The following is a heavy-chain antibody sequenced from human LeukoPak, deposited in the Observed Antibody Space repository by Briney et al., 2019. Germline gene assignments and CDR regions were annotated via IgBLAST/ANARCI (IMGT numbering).Heavy chain of an antibody. V-gene: IGHV3-23*01. J-gene: IGHJ3*02. CDR1: GFTFSSYA. CDR2: ISGSGGST. Sequence: GGSLRLSCGASGFTFSSYAMSWVRQAPGKGLEWVSTISGSGGSTYYADSVKGRFTISRDNSKNTLYLQMNSLRAEDTAVYYCARTYYYDSSGSYAFDIWGQGTMVTVSS. D-gene: IGHD3-22*01. CDR3: ARTYYYDSSGSYAFDI.